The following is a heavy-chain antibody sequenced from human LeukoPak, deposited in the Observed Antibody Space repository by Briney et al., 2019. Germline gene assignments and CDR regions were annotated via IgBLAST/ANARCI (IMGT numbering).Heavy chain of an antibody. D-gene: IGHD3-3*01. J-gene: IGHJ5*02. CDR3: ARGPLSYDFWSGYYNSNWFDP. CDR1: GGSISSHY. Sequence: SETLSFTCTVSGGSISSHYWSWIRQPPGKGLEWIGYTYYSGSTNHNPSLKSRVTISVDTSKNQFSQKLSSVTAADTAVYYCARGPLSYDFWSGYYNSNWFDPWGQGTLVTVSS. V-gene: IGHV4-59*11. CDR2: TYYSGST.